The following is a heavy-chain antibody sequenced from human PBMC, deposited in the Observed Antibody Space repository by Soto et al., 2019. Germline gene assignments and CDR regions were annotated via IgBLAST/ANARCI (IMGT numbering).Heavy chain of an antibody. D-gene: IGHD2-15*01. V-gene: IGHV3-30*18. Sequence: ESGGGVVQPGRFLRLSCAASGFTFSSYGMHWVRQAPGKGLEWVAVISYDGSNKYYADSVKGRFTISRDNSKNTLYLQMNSRGAENTVLYYGAKDCIVVSCYPAFDSWGKGTLVTVSS. CDR3: AKDCIVVSCYPAFDS. CDR1: GFTFSSYG. CDR2: ISYDGSNK. J-gene: IGHJ4*02.